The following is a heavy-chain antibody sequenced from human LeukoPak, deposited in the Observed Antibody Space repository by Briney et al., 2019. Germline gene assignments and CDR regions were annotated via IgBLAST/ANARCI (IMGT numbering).Heavy chain of an antibody. J-gene: IGHJ4*02. CDR2: ISGGGGTT. CDR3: AKRGGTSSVGLFSDY. CDR1: GFTFSSFA. V-gene: IGHV3-23*01. Sequence: PGGSLRLSCAASGFTFSSFAMSWVRQAPGKGLEWVSGISGGGGTTHYADSVKGRFTISRDNSRNTLYLQMNSLRAEDTAVYHCAKRGGTSSVGLFSDYWGQGTLVTVSS. D-gene: IGHD2-2*01.